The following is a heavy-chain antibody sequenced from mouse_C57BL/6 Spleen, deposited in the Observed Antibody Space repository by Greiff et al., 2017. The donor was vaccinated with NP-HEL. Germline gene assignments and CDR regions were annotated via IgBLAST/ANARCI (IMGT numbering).Heavy chain of an antibody. J-gene: IGHJ1*03. CDR3: HYYYGSGWYFDV. CDR1: GYTFTSYW. D-gene: IGHD1-1*01. CDR2: IHPNSGST. Sequence: QVQLQQPGAELVKPGASVKLSCKASGYTFTSYWMHWVKQRPGQGLEWIGMIHPNSGSTNYNEKFKSKATLTVDKSSSTAYMQLSSLTSEDSAVYYCHYYYGSGWYFDVWGTGTTVTVSS. V-gene: IGHV1-64*01.